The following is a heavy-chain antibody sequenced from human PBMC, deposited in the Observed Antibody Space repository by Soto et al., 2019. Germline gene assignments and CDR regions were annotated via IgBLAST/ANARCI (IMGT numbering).Heavy chain of an antibody. V-gene: IGHV4-34*01. Sequence: SETLSLTCAVYGGSFSGYYWTWIRQPPGTGLERIGEINHSGSTNYNPSLKSRVTISVDTSKNQFSLKLTSVTAADTAVYYCARDKITGPFDYWGQGTLVTVSS. CDR2: INHSGST. CDR3: ARDKITGPFDY. D-gene: IGHD2-8*02. J-gene: IGHJ4*02. CDR1: GGSFSGYY.